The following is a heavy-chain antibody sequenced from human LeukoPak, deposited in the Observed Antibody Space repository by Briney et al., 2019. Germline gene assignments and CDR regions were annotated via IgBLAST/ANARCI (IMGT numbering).Heavy chain of an antibody. CDR2: ISPDTDDT. Sequence: ASVKVSCKASGYIFYTHGISWVRQTPGQGLEWMAWISPDTDDTKYAQKLEGRVALTTDTTTSTAYLELRNLRSGDTAVYYCARSGFCTSSSCYRESDGFDIWGQGTKVTVSS. CDR3: ARSGFCTSSSCYRESDGFDI. D-gene: IGHD2-8*01. V-gene: IGHV1-18*01. CDR1: GYIFYTHG. J-gene: IGHJ3*02.